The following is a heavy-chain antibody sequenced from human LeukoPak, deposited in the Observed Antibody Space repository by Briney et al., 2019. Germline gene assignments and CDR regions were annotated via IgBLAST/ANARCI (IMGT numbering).Heavy chain of an antibody. CDR1: GYTFTSYY. CDR2: INPSGGST. Sequence: ASVKVSCKASGYTFTSYYMHWVRQAPGQGLEWMGIINPSGGSTSYAQKFQGRVTMTRDASTSTVYMELRSLRSDDTAVYYCARLVTPDAFDIWGQGTMVTVSS. CDR3: ARLVTPDAFDI. V-gene: IGHV1-46*01. J-gene: IGHJ3*02. D-gene: IGHD4-23*01.